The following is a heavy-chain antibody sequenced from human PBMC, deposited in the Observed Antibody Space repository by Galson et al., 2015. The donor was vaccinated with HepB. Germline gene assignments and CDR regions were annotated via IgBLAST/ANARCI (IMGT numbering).Heavy chain of an antibody. Sequence: SVKVSCKASGYTFTGYYMHWVRQAPGQGLEWMGWINPNSGGTNYAQKFQGRVTMTRDTSISTAYMELSRLRSDDTAVYHCARQRRELLGDAFDIWGQGTMVTVSS. D-gene: IGHD1-26*01. CDR2: INPNSGGT. CDR3: ARQRRELLGDAFDI. CDR1: GYTFTGYY. J-gene: IGHJ3*02. V-gene: IGHV1-2*02.